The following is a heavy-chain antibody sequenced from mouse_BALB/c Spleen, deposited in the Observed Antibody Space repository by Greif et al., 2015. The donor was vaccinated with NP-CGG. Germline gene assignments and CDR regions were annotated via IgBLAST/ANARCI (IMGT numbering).Heavy chain of an antibody. Sequence: QVQLQQSGAELVKPGASVKLSCKASGYTFTSYWMHWVKQRPGQGLEWIGEIDPSDSYTNYNQKFKGKATLTVDKSSSTAYMQLSSLTSEDSAVYYCAKWLLEYFDVWGAGTTVTVSS. V-gene: IGHV1-69*02. CDR2: IDPSDSYT. CDR1: GYTFTSYW. D-gene: IGHD2-3*01. J-gene: IGHJ1*01. CDR3: AKWLLEYFDV.